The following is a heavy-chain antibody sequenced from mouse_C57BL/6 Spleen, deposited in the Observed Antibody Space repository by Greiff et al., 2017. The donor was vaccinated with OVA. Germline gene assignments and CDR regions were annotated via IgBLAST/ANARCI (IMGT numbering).Heavy chain of an antibody. J-gene: IGHJ1*03. D-gene: IGHD1-1*01. V-gene: IGHV1-80*01. Sequence: QVQLQQSGAELVKPGASVKISCKASGYAFSSYWMNWVKQRPGKGLEWIGQIYPGDGDTNYNGKFKGKATLTADKSSSTAYMQLSSLTSEDSAVYVGARTVVATRYWYFDVWGTGTTVTVSS. CDR2: IYPGDGDT. CDR3: ARTVVATRYWYFDV. CDR1: GYAFSSYW.